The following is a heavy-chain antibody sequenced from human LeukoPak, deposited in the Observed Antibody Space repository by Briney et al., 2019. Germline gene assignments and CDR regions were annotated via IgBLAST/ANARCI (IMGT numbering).Heavy chain of an antibody. Sequence: PSETLSLTCTVSGASISSSTYYWAWIRQPPGTSLEWIGSIYSSGLTYYHPSLKSRLTISSDTSNNQFSLKLSSVTAADTAVYYCARGLVGLDYWGQGTLVTVSS. J-gene: IGHJ4*02. CDR1: GASISSSTYY. CDR3: ARGLVGLDY. D-gene: IGHD2-21*01. V-gene: IGHV4-39*07. CDR2: IYSSGLT.